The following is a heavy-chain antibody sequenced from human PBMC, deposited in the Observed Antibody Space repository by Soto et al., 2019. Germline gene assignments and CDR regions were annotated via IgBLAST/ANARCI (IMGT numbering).Heavy chain of an antibody. Sequence: EVQLVESGGGLVQPGESLRLSCAASGFTFSSYWMTWVRQAPGKGLEWVANIKQDGSEKYYVDSVRGRFTMSRDNAKNSLYLQMNSLRAEDTAVYYCARVVGANQMDFDYWGQGTLVTVSS. J-gene: IGHJ4*02. CDR3: ARVVGANQMDFDY. CDR1: GFTFSSYW. V-gene: IGHV3-7*01. CDR2: IKQDGSEK. D-gene: IGHD1-26*01.